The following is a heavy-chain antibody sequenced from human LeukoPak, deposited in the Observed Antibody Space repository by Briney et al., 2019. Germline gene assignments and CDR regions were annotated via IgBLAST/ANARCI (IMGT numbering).Heavy chain of an antibody. CDR2: INSNSGGV. CDR3: ARYLAAPYDAFDI. J-gene: IGHJ3*02. Sequence: ASVKVSCKASGYTFTGYYMHWVRQAPGQGLEWMGWINSNSGGVHYAQNFQGRVTMTRETSISTAYMDLTRLRYDDTAVYFCARYLAAPYDAFDIWGQGTMVTVSS. V-gene: IGHV1-2*02. D-gene: IGHD2-15*01. CDR1: GYTFTGYY.